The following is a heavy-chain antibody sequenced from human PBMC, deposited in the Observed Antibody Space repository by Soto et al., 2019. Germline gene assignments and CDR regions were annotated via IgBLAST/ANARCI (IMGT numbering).Heavy chain of an antibody. CDR3: ARGGLMVYAMFDY. J-gene: IGHJ4*02. CDR1: GGSFSGYY. D-gene: IGHD2-8*01. Sequence: QVQLQQWGAGLLKPSETLSLTCAVYGGSFSGYYWSWIRQPPGKGLEWIGEINHSGSTKYNPSLKSRVTISGDTSKNQFSLTLSSVTAADTALYYCARGGLMVYAMFDYWGQGTLVTVSS. CDR2: INHSGST. V-gene: IGHV4-34*01.